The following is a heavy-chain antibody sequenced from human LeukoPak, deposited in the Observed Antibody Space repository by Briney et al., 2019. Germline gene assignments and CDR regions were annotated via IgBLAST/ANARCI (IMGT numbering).Heavy chain of an antibody. CDR1: GDSVSNNSGA. CDR3: ARNYGMDV. J-gene: IGHJ6*02. CDR2: TYYRSKWYN. Sequence: SQTLSLTFAISGDSVSNNSGAWTWIRQSPSRGLEWLGRTYYRSKWYNDYAVSVRSRITINPDTSKNQFSLQLNSVTPEDTAVYYCARNYGMDVWGQGTTVTVSS. V-gene: IGHV6-1*01.